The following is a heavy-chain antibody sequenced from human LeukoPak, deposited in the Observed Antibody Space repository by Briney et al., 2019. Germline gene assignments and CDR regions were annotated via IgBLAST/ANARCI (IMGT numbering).Heavy chain of an antibody. Sequence: PSEALSLTCTVSGGSISSGSYYWSWIRQPAGKGLEWIGRIYSSGSTNYNPSLKSRVTISLDTSKNQFSLKLSSVTAADTAVYYGGRKDSDFLTVYHRGDLYCNFVLWGGGPLVIV. J-gene: IGHJ2*01. V-gene: IGHV4-61*02. CDR2: IYSSGST. CDR3: GRKDSDFLTVYHRGDLYCNFVL. CDR1: GGSISSGSYY. D-gene: IGHD3-9*01.